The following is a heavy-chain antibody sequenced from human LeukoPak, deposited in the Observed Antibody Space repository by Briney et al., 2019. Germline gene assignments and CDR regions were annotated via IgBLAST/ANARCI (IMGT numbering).Heavy chain of an antibody. J-gene: IGHJ1*01. CDR1: GFTFSSYW. D-gene: IGHD3-22*01. V-gene: IGHV3-74*01. CDR2: IKSDGST. Sequence: GGSLRLSCAASGFTFSSYWRHWVRQAPGKGLVWVSRIKSDGSTNYADSVKGRFTIPRDNAKNTLSLQMNSLRAEDTGVYYCARAPSEIGGYYPEYFRHWGQGTLVTVSS. CDR3: ARAPSEIGGYYPEYFRH.